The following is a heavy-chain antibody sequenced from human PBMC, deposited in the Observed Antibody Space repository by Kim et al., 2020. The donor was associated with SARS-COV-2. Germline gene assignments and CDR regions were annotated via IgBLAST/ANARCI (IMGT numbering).Heavy chain of an antibody. J-gene: IGHJ1*01. CDR3: ARSHPNAQYQYLQQ. D-gene: IGHD2-8*01. Sequence: GGSLRLSCAASGFPLYSFSMNWIRQAPGKGLEWISYISTSGRIIYYGDSVKGRFTVPRDNDKNSLFLQMHSLKDEDTAVYYCARSHPNAQYQYLQQWGQG. CDR1: GFPLYSFS. V-gene: IGHV3-48*02. CDR2: ISTSGRII.